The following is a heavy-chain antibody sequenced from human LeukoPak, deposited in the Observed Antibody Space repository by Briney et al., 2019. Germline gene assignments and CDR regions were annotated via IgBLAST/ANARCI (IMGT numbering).Heavy chain of an antibody. Sequence: SETLALTCTVSGGSISSYYWSWIRQPAGKGLEWIGRIYTSGSTNYNPSLKSRVTMSVDTSKNHFSLQLGPVAAAGTAVFYWSGDRKLRFLERWYSDLWGRSTLVTVSS. CDR1: GGSISSYY. CDR2: IYTSGST. CDR3: SGDRKLRFLERWYSDL. V-gene: IGHV4-4*07. J-gene: IGHJ2*01. D-gene: IGHD3-3*01.